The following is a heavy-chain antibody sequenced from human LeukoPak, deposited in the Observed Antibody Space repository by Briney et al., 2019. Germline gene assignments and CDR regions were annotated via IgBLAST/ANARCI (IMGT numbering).Heavy chain of an antibody. V-gene: IGHV1-69*01. Sequence: SVKVSCKASGGTFSSYAISWVRQAPGQGLEWMGGIIPIFGTANYAQKFQGRVTITADESTSTAYMELSSLRSEDTAVYYCARELGYGRNWFDPWGQGTLVSVSS. CDR1: GGTFSSYA. CDR2: IIPIFGTA. CDR3: ARELGYGRNWFDP. J-gene: IGHJ5*02. D-gene: IGHD5-18*01.